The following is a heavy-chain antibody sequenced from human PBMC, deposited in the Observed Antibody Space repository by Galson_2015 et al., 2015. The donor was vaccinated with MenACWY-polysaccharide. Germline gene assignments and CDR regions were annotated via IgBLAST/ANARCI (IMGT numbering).Heavy chain of an antibody. D-gene: IGHD4-17*01. J-gene: IGHJ3*02. CDR1: GFSISGPYY. Sequence: ETLSLTCAVSGFSISGPYYWGWIRQPPGKGLEWIGSVSHSGSTHGNPSLKSRATISVQMSRNTFSLKLISVTAADTAVYFCARAVGDFNAPFDIWGQGTVVFVSS. V-gene: IGHV4-38-2*01. CDR2: VSHSGST. CDR3: ARAVGDFNAPFDI.